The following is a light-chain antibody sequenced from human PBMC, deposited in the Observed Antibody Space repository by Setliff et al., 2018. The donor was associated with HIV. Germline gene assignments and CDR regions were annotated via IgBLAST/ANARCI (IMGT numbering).Light chain of an antibody. J-gene: IGLJ1*01. CDR3: CSNTGSNTYV. V-gene: IGLV2-23*01. CDR2: QAT. CDR1: SSDVGHYNL. Sequence: QSALAQPASVSGSPGQSITISCTGTSSDVGHYNLVSWYQQHPGKAPKLMIYQATKRPSGVSNRFSGSKSGNTASLTISGLQAEGEADYYCCSNTGSNTYVFGTGTKVTVL.